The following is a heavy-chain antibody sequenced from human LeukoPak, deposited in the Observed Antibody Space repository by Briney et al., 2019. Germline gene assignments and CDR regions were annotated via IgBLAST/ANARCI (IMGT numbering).Heavy chain of an antibody. D-gene: IGHD3-16*01. CDR1: GFTFSSYA. Sequence: GGSLRLSCEASGFTFSSYAMSWVRQAPGKGLEWVSAISDSGGSTYYADSVKGRFTISRDNSKNTLYLQMNSLRAEDTAVYYCAKGSYGGYFDYWGQGTLVTVSS. V-gene: IGHV3-23*01. CDR2: ISDSGGST. CDR3: AKGSYGGYFDY. J-gene: IGHJ4*02.